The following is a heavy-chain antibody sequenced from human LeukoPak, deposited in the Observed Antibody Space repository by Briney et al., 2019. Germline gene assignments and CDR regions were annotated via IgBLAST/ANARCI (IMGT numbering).Heavy chain of an antibody. CDR1: GFSFPYG. CDR3: AKEGSETAAGGWFDY. Sequence: GGSLRLSCEASGFSFPYGMSWVRQAPGKGLEWVSGITNSGENTYYADSVQGRFTISRDNSKNTLFLEMNRLRAEDTAVYYCAKEGSETAAGGWFDYWGQGTLVTVSS. D-gene: IGHD6-13*01. V-gene: IGHV3-23*01. J-gene: IGHJ4*02. CDR2: ITNSGENT.